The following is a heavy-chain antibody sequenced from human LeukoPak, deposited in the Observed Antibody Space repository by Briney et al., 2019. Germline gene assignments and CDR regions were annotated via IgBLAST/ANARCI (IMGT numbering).Heavy chain of an antibody. J-gene: IGHJ4*02. Sequence: GGSLRLSCEVSGFSFRSYVLSWVRQAPGKGLEWVSAISGSGGSTYYADSVKGRFTISRDNSKNTLYLQMNSLRAEDTAVYYCAKYPGLTAGYSSSWYEAGYWGQGTLVTVSS. V-gene: IGHV3-23*01. D-gene: IGHD6-13*01. CDR1: GFSFRSYV. CDR3: AKYPGLTAGYSSSWYEAGY. CDR2: ISGSGGST.